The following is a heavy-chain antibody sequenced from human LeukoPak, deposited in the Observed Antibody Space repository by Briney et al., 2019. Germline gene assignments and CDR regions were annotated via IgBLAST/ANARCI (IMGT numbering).Heavy chain of an antibody. V-gene: IGHV1-2*02. CDR3: ARERIAPKWFDP. Sequence: ASVKVSCKASGYTFTSYGITWLRQAPGQGLEWMGWINPNSGGTNYAQKFQGRVTMTRDTSISTAYMELSRLRSDDTAVYYCARERIAPKWFDPWGQGTLVTVSS. D-gene: IGHD6-6*01. CDR1: GYTFTSYG. J-gene: IGHJ5*02. CDR2: INPNSGGT.